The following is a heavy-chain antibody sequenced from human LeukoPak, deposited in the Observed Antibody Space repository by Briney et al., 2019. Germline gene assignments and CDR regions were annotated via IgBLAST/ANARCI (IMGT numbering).Heavy chain of an antibody. CDR3: ARVSYCSGGSCYSGYYYYYMDV. Sequence: ASETLSLTCTVSGGSISSSSYYWGWIRQPPGKGLEWIGSIYYSGSTYYNPSLKSRVTISVDTSKNQFSLKLSSVTAADTAVYYCARVSYCSGGSCYSGYYYYYMDVWGKGTTVTVSS. CDR2: IYYSGST. J-gene: IGHJ6*03. CDR1: GGSISSSSYY. D-gene: IGHD2-15*01. V-gene: IGHV4-39*07.